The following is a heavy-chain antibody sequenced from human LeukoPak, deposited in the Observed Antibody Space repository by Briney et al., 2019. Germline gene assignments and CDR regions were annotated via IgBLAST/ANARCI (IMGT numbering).Heavy chain of an antibody. D-gene: IGHD6-19*01. V-gene: IGHV1-58*01. J-gene: IGHJ4*02. CDR2: IVVGSGNT. CDR3: AAFGSSGRWAFNYFDY. Sequence: ASVKVSCTASGFTFTSSAVQWVRQARGQRLEWIGWIVVGSGNTNYAQKFQERVTITRDMSTSTAYMELSSLRSEDAAVYYCAAFGSSGRWAFNYFDYWGQGTLVTVSS. CDR1: GFTFTSSA.